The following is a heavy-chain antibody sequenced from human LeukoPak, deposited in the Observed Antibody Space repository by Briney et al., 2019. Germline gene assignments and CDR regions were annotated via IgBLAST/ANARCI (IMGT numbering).Heavy chain of an antibody. D-gene: IGHD3-22*01. J-gene: IGHJ4*02. CDR1: GFTVSSNY. CDR3: ARASSGYLIGY. V-gene: IGHV3-53*01. Sequence: GGSLRLSCAASGFTVSSNYMSWVRQAPGKGLEWVSVIYSGGSTYYADSVKGRFTISRDNSKNTLYLQMNSLRAEDTAVYYCARASSGYLIGYWGQGTLVTVSS. CDR2: IYSGGST.